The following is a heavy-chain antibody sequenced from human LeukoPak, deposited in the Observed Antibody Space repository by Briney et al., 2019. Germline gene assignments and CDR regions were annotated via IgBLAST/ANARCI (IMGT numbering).Heavy chain of an antibody. CDR3: ARRAYYYGSGSYYKQIIPKKYYFDY. J-gene: IGHJ4*02. D-gene: IGHD3-10*01. V-gene: IGHV4-39*01. Sequence: SETLSLTCTVSGGSISSNSYYWGWIRQPPGKGLEWIGSIYYSGSTYYIPSLKNRLTISVDTSKNQFSLKLSSVTAADTAVYYCARRAYYYGSGSYYKQIIPKKYYFDYWGQGTLVTVSS. CDR1: GGSISSNSYY. CDR2: IYYSGST.